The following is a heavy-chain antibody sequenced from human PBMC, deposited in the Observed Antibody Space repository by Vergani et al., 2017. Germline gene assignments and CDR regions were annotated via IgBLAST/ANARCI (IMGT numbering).Heavy chain of an antibody. V-gene: IGHV1-46*01. Sequence: QVQLVQSGAEVKKPGASVKVSCKASGYTFTSYYMHWVRQAPGQGLEWMGIINPSGGSTSYAQKFQGRVTMTRDTSTSTVYMELSSLRSEDTAVYYCARGANLDCSSTSCTLDRLEPPRDYWGQGTLVTVSS. D-gene: IGHD2-2*01. CDR1: GYTFTSYY. J-gene: IGHJ4*02. CDR3: ARGANLDCSSTSCTLDRLEPPRDY. CDR2: INPSGGST.